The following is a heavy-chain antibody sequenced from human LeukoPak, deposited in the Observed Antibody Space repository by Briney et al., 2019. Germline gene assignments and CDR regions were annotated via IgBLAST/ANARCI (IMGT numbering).Heavy chain of an antibody. V-gene: IGHV1-46*01. J-gene: IGHJ4*02. D-gene: IGHD3-16*02. CDR2: INPSGGST. CDR3: ARGVWGSYRYPPYYFDY. Sequence: ASVKVSCKASGYTFTSYYMHWVRQAPGQGLEWMGIINPSGGSTSYAQKFQGRVTITTDESTSTAYMEPSSLRSEDTAVYYCARGVWGSYRYPPYYFDYWGQGTLVTVSS. CDR1: GYTFTSYY.